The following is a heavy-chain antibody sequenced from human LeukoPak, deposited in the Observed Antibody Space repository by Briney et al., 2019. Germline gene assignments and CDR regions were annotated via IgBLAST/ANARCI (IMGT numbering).Heavy chain of an antibody. J-gene: IGHJ3*02. D-gene: IGHD5-24*01. CDR3: ARDRYRWLQGRSAFDI. CDR1: GGTFSSYA. V-gene: IGHV1-69*05. Sequence: GASVKVSCKASGGTFSSYAISWVRQAPGQGLEWMGGIIPIFGTANYAQKFQGRVTMTRDMSTSTIYMDLSSLRSEDTAVYYCARDRYRWLQGRSAFDIWGQGTMVTVSS. CDR2: IIPIFGTA.